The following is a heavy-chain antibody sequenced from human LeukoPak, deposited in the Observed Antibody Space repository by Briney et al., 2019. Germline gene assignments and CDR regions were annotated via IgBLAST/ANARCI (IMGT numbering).Heavy chain of an antibody. CDR3: TKWGDYDSSTGYYDPDY. CDR1: GFIFRNYA. V-gene: IGHV3-23*01. Sequence: GASLRLSCAASGFIFRNYAMSWVRQAPGKGLEWVSAIVGNGVSTYYADSVQGRFTISRDNSKNTLYLQMNSLRAEDTAIYYCTKWGDYDSSTGYYDPDYWGQGTLVTVSS. J-gene: IGHJ4*02. CDR2: IVGNGVST. D-gene: IGHD3-9*01.